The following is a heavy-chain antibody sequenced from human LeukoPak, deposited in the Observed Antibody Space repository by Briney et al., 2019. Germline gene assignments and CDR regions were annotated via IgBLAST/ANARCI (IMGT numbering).Heavy chain of an antibody. Sequence: SETLSLTCTVSGGSISSYYWSWIRQPPGKGLEWIGYIYYSGSTNYNPSLKSRVTISVDTSKNQFSLKLSSVTAADTAVYYCARLSYSSGSYYYYYYGMDVWGQGTTVTVSS. CDR3: ARLSYSSGSYYYYYYGMDV. J-gene: IGHJ6*02. CDR1: GGSISSYY. D-gene: IGHD3-10*01. V-gene: IGHV4-59*08. CDR2: IYYSGST.